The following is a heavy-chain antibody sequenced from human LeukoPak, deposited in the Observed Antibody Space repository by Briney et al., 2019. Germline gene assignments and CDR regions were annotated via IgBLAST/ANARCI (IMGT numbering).Heavy chain of an antibody. CDR3: ASGYYDSSGYHTFDY. CDR2: IIPIFGTA. V-gene: IGHV1-69*05. CDR1: GGTFSSYA. Sequence: SVKVSCKASGGTFSSYAISWVRQAPGQGLEWMGGIIPIFGTANYAQKFQGRVTITTDESTSTAYMELSSLRSEDTAVYYCASGYYDSSGYHTFDYWGQGTLVTVSS. J-gene: IGHJ4*02. D-gene: IGHD3-22*01.